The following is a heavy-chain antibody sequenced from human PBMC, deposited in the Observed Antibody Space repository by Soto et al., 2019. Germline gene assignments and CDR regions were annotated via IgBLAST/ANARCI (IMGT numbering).Heavy chain of an antibody. D-gene: IGHD2-2*01. CDR1: GYTFTSYD. CDR2: MNPNSGNT. CDR3: ARGDCSSTSCYDYFDY. Sequence: ASVKVSCKASGYTFTSYDINWVRQATGQGLEWMGWMNPNSGNTGYAQKFQGRVTMTRNTFISTAYMELSSLRSEDTAVYYCARGDCSSTSCYDYFDYWGQGTLVTVSS. J-gene: IGHJ4*02. V-gene: IGHV1-8*01.